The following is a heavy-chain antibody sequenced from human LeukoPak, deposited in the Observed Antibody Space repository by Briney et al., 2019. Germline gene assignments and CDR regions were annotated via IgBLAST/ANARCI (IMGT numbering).Heavy chain of an antibody. J-gene: IGHJ4*02. CDR1: GCTFSSYG. CDR2: IYGGGST. D-gene: IGHD6-19*01. Sequence: GRSLRLSCAASGCTFSSYGMHWVRQAPGKGLEWVSVIYGGGSTYYADSVKGRFTISRDTPKNTLYLQMNSLRVEDTAVYYCASWPVGWYGEDSWGQGTLVTVSS. CDR3: ASWPVGWYGEDS. V-gene: IGHV3-53*01.